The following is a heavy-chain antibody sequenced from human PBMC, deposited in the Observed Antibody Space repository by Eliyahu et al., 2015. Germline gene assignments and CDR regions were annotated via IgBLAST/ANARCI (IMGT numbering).Heavy chain of an antibody. V-gene: IGHV4-31*03. CDR3: ARDYCTNGVCYWAFDI. D-gene: IGHD2-8*01. J-gene: IGHJ3*02. Sequence: QVQLQESGPGLVKPSQTLSLTCTVSGGSISSGGYYWSWIRQHPGKGLEWIGYIYYSGSTYYNPSLKSRVTISVDTSKNQFSLKLSSVTAADTAVYYCARDYCTNGVCYWAFDIWGQGTMVTVSS. CDR2: IYYSGST. CDR1: GGSISSGGYY.